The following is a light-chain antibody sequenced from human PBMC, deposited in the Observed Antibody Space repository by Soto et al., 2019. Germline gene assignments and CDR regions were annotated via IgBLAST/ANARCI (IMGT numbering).Light chain of an antibody. Sequence: QSALTQPASVSGSPGQSITISCTGTNSDIGGYSYVSWYQHHPGKAPKLMIYDVSNRPSGVSNRFSGSKSANTASLTISGLQAEDEADYYCSSYTSSGTPYVFGTGTKLTVL. CDR1: NSDIGGYSY. CDR2: DVS. CDR3: SSYTSSGTPYV. J-gene: IGLJ1*01. V-gene: IGLV2-14*03.